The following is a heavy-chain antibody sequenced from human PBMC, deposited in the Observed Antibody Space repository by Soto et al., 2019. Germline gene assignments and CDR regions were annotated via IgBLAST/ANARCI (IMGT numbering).Heavy chain of an antibody. CDR3: ARGEFQNGPSDY. CDR2: ISAYNGNT. J-gene: IGHJ4*02. Sequence: ASVKVSCKASGGTFSSYTISWVRQAPGQGLEWMGWISAYNGNTNYAQKLQGRVTMTTDTSTSTAYMELRSLRSDDTAVYYCARGEFQNGPSDYWGQGTLVTVSS. CDR1: GGTFSSYT. V-gene: IGHV1-18*01.